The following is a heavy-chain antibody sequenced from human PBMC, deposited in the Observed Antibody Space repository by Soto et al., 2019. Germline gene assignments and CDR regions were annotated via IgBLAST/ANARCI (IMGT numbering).Heavy chain of an antibody. D-gene: IGHD3-10*01. CDR3: ARGYYYGSGSYYNNYYYYGMDV. CDR1: GGSFSGYY. CDR2: INHSGST. J-gene: IGHJ6*02. V-gene: IGHV4-34*01. Sequence: QVQLQQWGAGLLKPSETLSLTCAVYGGSFSGYYWSWIRQPPGKGLEWIGEINHSGSTNYNPSLKRRVTISVDTSKNQFSLKLSSVTAADTAVYYCARGYYYGSGSYYNNYYYYGMDVWGQGTTVTVSS.